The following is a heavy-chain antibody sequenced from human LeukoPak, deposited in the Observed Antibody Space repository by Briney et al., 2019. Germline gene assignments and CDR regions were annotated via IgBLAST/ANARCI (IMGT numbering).Heavy chain of an antibody. Sequence: PGGSLLLSCAASGFTFSSYSMNWVRQAPGKGLEWVSSISSSSSYIYYADSVKGRFTISRDNAKNSLYLQMNSLRAEDTAVYYCARGARGYSYDDAFDIWGQGTMVTVSS. CDR3: ARGARGYSYDDAFDI. CDR2: ISSSSSYI. CDR1: GFTFSSYS. V-gene: IGHV3-21*01. J-gene: IGHJ3*02. D-gene: IGHD5-18*01.